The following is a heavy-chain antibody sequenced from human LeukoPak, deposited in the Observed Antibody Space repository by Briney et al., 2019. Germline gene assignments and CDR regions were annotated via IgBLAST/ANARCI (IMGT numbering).Heavy chain of an antibody. V-gene: IGHV4-34*01. Sequence: PSETLSLTCAVYGGSFSGYYWSWIRQPPGKGLEGIGEINHSGSTNYNPSLKSRVTISVDTSKNQFSLKLSSVTAADTAVYYCARGLGPPLYYHYYSYYMDVWGKGTTVTVSS. CDR1: GGSFSGYY. J-gene: IGHJ6*03. CDR3: ARGLGPPLYYHYYSYYMDV. D-gene: IGHD3-22*01. CDR2: INHSGST.